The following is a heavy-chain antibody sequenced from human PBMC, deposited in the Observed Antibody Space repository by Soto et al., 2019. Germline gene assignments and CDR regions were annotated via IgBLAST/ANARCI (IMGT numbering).Heavy chain of an antibody. CDR2: INPSGGST. D-gene: IGHD1-7*01. Sequence: QVQLVQSGAEVKKPGASVKVSCKASGYTFTSYYMHWVRQAPGQGLEWMGIINPSGGSTSYAQKFQGRVTMTRHTSTSTVYMELSSLRSEDTAVYYCARSKLELRLDYYYYYMDVWGKGTTVTVSS. CDR3: ARSKLELRLDYYYYYMDV. J-gene: IGHJ6*03. CDR1: GYTFTSYY. V-gene: IGHV1-46*03.